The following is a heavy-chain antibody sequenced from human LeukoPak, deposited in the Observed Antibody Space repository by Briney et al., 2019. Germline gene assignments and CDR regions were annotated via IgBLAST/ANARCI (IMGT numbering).Heavy chain of an antibody. CDR3: AKEGGDYGGKGYYYYYMDV. CDR1: GFTFSSYG. J-gene: IGHJ6*03. D-gene: IGHD4-23*01. Sequence: GGSLRLSCAASGFTFSSYGVHWVRQAPGKGLEWVAFIRYDGSNKYYADSVKGRFTISRDNSKNTLYLQMNSLRAEDTAVYYCAKEGGDYGGKGYYYYYMDVWGKGTTVTVSS. V-gene: IGHV3-30*02. CDR2: IRYDGSNK.